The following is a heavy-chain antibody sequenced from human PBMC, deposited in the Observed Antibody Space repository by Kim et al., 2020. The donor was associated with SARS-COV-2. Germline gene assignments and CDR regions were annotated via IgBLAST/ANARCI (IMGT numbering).Heavy chain of an antibody. Sequence: LSLTCAASGFTFSGSAMHWVRQASGKGLEWVGRIRSKANSYATAYAASVKGRFTISRDDSKNTAYLQMNILKTEDTAVYYCTRLNYGGNWAFFDYWGQGTLVTVSS. CDR3: TRLNYGGNWAFFDY. D-gene: IGHD4-17*01. V-gene: IGHV3-73*01. CDR2: IRSKANSYAT. CDR1: GFTFSGSA. J-gene: IGHJ4*02.